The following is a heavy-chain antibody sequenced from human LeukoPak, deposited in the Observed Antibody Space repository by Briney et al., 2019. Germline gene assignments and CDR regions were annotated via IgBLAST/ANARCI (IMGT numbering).Heavy chain of an antibody. CDR2: IKQDGSEK. CDR3: ASGYYYDSSGPPDYFDC. V-gene: IGHV3-7*01. CDR1: GFTFSSYW. D-gene: IGHD3-22*01. Sequence: PGGSLRLSCAASGFTFSSYWMSWVRQAPGKGLEWVANIKQDGSEKYYVDSVKGRFTMSRDNAKNSVYLQMNSLRAEDTAVYYCASGYYYDSSGPPDYFDCWGQGTLVTVSS. J-gene: IGHJ4*02.